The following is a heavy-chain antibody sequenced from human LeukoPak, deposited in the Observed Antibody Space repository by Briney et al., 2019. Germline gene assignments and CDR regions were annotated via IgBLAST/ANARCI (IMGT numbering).Heavy chain of an antibody. CDR2: IHNSGRT. J-gene: IGHJ4*02. V-gene: IGHV4-59*08. CDR1: GRSVSSYY. CDR3: ARHGTITSESYFDY. D-gene: IGHD1-14*01. Sequence: PSETLSLTCSVSGRSVSSYYWSCIRQSPGKGLEWIGYIHNSGRTNYNPSLKSQVTGFVDTSKNQVSLRLSSVTAADTAVYYCARHGTITSESYFDYWGQGALVTVSS.